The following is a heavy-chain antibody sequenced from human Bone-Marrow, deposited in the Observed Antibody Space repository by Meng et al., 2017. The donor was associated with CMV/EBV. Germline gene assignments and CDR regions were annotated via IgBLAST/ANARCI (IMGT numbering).Heavy chain of an antibody. Sequence: GESLKISCVASGFTFSSHGIHWVRQAPGKGLEWVAFIRYDGSNKKYGDSVKGRFTISRDNSKNMLYLQMNSLRAEDTAVYYCARNVYSTIEGYFDYWGQGTRVTVSS. CDR1: GFTFSSHG. CDR2: IRYDGSNK. D-gene: IGHD6-13*01. V-gene: IGHV3-30*02. CDR3: ARNVYSTIEGYFDY. J-gene: IGHJ4*02.